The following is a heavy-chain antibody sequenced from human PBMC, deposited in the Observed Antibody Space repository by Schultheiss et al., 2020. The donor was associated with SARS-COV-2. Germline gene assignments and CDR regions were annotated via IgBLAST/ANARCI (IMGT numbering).Heavy chain of an antibody. V-gene: IGHV3-21*01. J-gene: IGHJ4*02. CDR1: GFDFDTYW. Sequence: GGSLRLSCAASGFDFDTYWMTWVRQAPGKGLEWVSSISSSSSYIYYADSVKGRFTISRDNAKNSLYLQMNSLRAEDTALYYCARHSVGYYHADYWGQGTLVTVSS. D-gene: IGHD3-22*01. CDR2: ISSSSSYI. CDR3: ARHSVGYYHADY.